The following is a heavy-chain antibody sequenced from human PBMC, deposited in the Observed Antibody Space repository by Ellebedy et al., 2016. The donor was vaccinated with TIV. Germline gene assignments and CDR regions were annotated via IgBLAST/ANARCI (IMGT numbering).Heavy chain of an antibody. J-gene: IGHJ6*02. D-gene: IGHD6-19*01. Sequence: GSLRLSCTVSGGSISSYYWGWIRQPPGKGMEWIGSLHYSGRLYHNPSLESRVTISGDTSKNPLSLSLSSVTAADTAVYYCARHGGGSDWFYYFGMDVWGQGTTVAVSS. V-gene: IGHV4-39*01. CDR3: ARHGGGSDWFYYFGMDV. CDR2: LHYSGRL. CDR1: GGSISSYY.